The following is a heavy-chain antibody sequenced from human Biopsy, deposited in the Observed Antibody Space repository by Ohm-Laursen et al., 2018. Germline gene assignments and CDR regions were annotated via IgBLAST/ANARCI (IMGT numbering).Heavy chain of an antibody. V-gene: IGHV3-23*01. CDR3: AKWMFSFDSRDIFDY. D-gene: IGHD3-22*01. CDR2: INSSGGST. J-gene: IGHJ4*02. CDR1: GFTFSSYA. Sequence: SLRLSCAASGFTFSSYAMSWVRQAPGKGLEWVSVINSSGGSTSYADSVKGRFTISRDNSRNTLYLQMNSLTAEDTALYYCAKWMFSFDSRDIFDYWGQGSLVTVTS.